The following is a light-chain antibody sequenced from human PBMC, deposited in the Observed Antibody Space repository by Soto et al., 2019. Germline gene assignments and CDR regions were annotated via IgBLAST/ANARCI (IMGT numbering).Light chain of an antibody. Sequence: SVLPLSPARLCLSPGDRASLACRASQSVSTYLAWYQQNPDQSPRLLIYDSSYRAAGIPARCSGGCAGTDFTLVTSIEAEDDLPYYCWQRRAWPGTFGEGTKEDIK. V-gene: IGKV3-11*01. CDR2: DSS. CDR3: WQRRAWPGT. CDR1: QSVSTY. J-gene: IGKJ1*01.